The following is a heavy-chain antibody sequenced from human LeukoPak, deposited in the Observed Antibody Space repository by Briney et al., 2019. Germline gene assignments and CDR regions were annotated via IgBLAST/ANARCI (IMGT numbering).Heavy chain of an antibody. Sequence: SETLSLTCTVSGGSISSGGYHWSWIRQHPGKGLEWIGYIYYSGSTYYNPSLKSRVTISVDTSKNQFSLKLSSVTAADTAVYYCARDKTTTYYDYVWGSYRLPYYFDYWGQGTLVTVSS. V-gene: IGHV4-31*03. CDR3: ARDKTTTYYDYVWGSYRLPYYFDY. CDR1: GGSISSGGYH. CDR2: IYYSGST. D-gene: IGHD3-16*02. J-gene: IGHJ4*02.